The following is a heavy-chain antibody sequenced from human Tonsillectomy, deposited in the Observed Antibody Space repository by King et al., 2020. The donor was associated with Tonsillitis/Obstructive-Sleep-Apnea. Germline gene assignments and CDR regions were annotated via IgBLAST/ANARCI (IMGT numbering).Heavy chain of an antibody. CDR1: GFIFSSYA. CDR2: INYNGGRT. V-gene: IGHV3-64*01. D-gene: IGHD3-16*01. Sequence: VQLVESGGGLVQPGGSLRLSCAASGFIFSSYAMEWVRQAPGKGLEFVSAINYNGGRTYYANSVKGRFTISRDNSKNTLSLQMGSLRAEDMAVYYCARESYDTSGKNDYWGQGTLVTVAS. CDR3: ARESYDTSGKNDY. J-gene: IGHJ4*02.